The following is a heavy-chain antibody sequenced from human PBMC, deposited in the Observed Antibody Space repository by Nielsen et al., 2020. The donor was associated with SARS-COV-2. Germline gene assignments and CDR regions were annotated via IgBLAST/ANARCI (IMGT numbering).Heavy chain of an antibody. CDR2: ISWNSGSI. CDR1: GFTFDDYA. Sequence: GGSLRLSCAASGFTFDDYAMHWVRHAPGKGLEWVSGISWNSGSIGYADSVKGRFTISRDNAKNSLYLQMNSLRAEDTAVYYCATGAAAGTQNWFDPWGQGTLVTVSS. J-gene: IGHJ5*02. V-gene: IGHV3-9*01. D-gene: IGHD6-13*01. CDR3: ATGAAAGTQNWFDP.